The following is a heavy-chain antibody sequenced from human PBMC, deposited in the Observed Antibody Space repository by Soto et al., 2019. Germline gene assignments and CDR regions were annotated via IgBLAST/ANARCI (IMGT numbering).Heavy chain of an antibody. J-gene: IGHJ3*02. D-gene: IGHD3-22*01. CDR3: AREIRVLNYYDSSGPKQYAFDI. Sequence: GGSLRLSCAASGFTFSSYAMSWVRQAPGKGLEWVSVIYSGGSTYYADSVKGRFTISRDNSKNTLYLQLNSLRAEDTAVYYCAREIRVLNYYDSSGPKQYAFDIWGQGTMVTVSS. V-gene: IGHV3-66*01. CDR1: GFTFSSYA. CDR2: IYSGGST.